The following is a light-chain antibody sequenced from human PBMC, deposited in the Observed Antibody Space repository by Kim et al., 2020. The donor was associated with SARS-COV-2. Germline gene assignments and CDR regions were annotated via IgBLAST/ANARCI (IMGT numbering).Light chain of an antibody. J-gene: IGLJ2*01. CDR1: SSDVGGYNY. Sequence: SITISCTGTSSDVGGYNYVSWYQQHPGKAPKLMIYDVSNRPSGVSNRFSGSKSGNTASLTISGLQAEDEADYYCSSYTSSSTAVVFGGGTKVTVL. V-gene: IGLV2-14*03. CDR2: DVS. CDR3: SSYTSSSTAVV.